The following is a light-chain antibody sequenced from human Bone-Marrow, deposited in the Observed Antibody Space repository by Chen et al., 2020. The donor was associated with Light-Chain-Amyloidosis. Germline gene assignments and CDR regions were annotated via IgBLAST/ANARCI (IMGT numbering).Light chain of an antibody. Sequence: QSALTQPASVSGSPGQSITISCTGISSDVGGDNHVSWYQQHPDKSSKLMIYEVTNRPSGVTDRFSGSKSDNTASLTISGLQTEDEADYFCSSYTITNTLVFGSGTRVTVL. V-gene: IGLV2-14*01. CDR1: SSDVGGDNH. J-gene: IGLJ1*01. CDR3: SSYTITNTLV. CDR2: EVT.